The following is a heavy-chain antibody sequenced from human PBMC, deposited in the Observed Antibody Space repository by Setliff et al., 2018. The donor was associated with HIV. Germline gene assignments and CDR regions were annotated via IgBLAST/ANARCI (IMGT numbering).Heavy chain of an antibody. CDR2: IDSSGTT. V-gene: IGHV4-4*07. CDR3: ARDRHSSGLGSYGP. CDR1: GGSFGVYR. J-gene: IGHJ5*02. D-gene: IGHD3-10*01. Sequence: SETLSLTCTISGGSFGVYRWSWIRQSAGRGLEWIGRIDSSGTTDYKPSLKGRVAISVDTSRNQFSLRVTSVTAADTAIYFCARDRHSSGLGSYGPWGPGILVTVS.